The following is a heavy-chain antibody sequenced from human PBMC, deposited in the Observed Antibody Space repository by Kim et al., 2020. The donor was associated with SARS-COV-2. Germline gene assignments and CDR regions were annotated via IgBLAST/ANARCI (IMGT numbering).Heavy chain of an antibody. J-gene: IGHJ3*02. CDR2: TYYSGRT. D-gene: IGHD3-9*01. CDR3: ARRYILTGDDSFDI. Sequence: SETLSRTCTVSGGSISSYYWSWIRQPPGKGLEWIGYTYYSGRTIYNPSLTSRVTISVDTSKNHFSLRLSSVTAADTAVYYCARRYILTGDDSFDIWGQGT. V-gene: IGHV4-59*01. CDR1: GGSISSYY.